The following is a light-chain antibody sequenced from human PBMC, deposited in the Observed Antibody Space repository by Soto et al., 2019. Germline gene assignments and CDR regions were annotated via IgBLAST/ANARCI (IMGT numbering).Light chain of an antibody. V-gene: IGKV1-5*03. CDR3: QQYNNDFPFT. J-gene: IGKJ3*01. Sequence: DIQMTQSPSTLSASVGDRVTITCRASQSIDVWLAWYQQTPGKAPKVLIYQASSLATGVPSRFSGSGSGTEFTLTIRSLQPDDFASYYCQQYNNDFPFTFCPGTKVDFK. CDR2: QAS. CDR1: QSIDVW.